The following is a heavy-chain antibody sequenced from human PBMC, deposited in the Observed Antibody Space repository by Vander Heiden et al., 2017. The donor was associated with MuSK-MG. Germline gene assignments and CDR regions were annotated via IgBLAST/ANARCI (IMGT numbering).Heavy chain of an antibody. Sequence: EVQLLESGGGLVQPGGSLRPSCAASGFTIRGFAMSWVRQAPGKGLEWVSAITDSGSNTHYPESVKGRFTISRDNSKATLYLQMDSLRDEDTAMYYCAKRYGSNWGHFDSWGQGTLVTVSS. V-gene: IGHV3-23*01. CDR1: GFTIRGFA. CDR2: ITDSGSNT. CDR3: AKRYGSNWGHFDS. J-gene: IGHJ4*02. D-gene: IGHD6-13*01.